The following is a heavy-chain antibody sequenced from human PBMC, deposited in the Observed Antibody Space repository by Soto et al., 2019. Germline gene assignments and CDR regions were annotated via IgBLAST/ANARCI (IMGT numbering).Heavy chain of an antibody. V-gene: IGHV4-31*03. CDR3: AATYSSGGEAGWYFHGMDV. CDR1: GGSITRGGYY. Sequence: PSLNCTVSGGSITRGGYYWSWILQHPGKGLECIGYNYYRGSTYYNPSLKSRVTISVDTSKSQCSLKRSSVTAADTAVYYCAATYSSGGEAGWYFHGMDVWGRGTTVTVYS. J-gene: IGHJ6*02. D-gene: IGHD6-19*01. CDR2: NYYRGST.